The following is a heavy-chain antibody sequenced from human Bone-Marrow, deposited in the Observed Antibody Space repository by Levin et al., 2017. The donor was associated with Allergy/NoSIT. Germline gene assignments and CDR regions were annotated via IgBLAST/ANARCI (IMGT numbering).Heavy chain of an antibody. CDR1: GFPFRGYW. Sequence: LSLPCASSGFPFRGYWMAWVRPAPGKGLEWVANINRDGGDGYYVDSVKGRFTISRDNARNSLDLQMNSLRVVDTAVYYCARNGAWSFEFWGQGTLVTVSS. J-gene: IGHJ4*02. V-gene: IGHV3-7*02. CDR2: INRDGGDG. D-gene: IGHD2-8*01. CDR3: ARNGAWSFEF.